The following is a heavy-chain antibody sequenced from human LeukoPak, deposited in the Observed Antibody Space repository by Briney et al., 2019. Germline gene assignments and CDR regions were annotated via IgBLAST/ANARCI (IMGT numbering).Heavy chain of an antibody. CDR2: IIPILGIA. Sequence: GSSVKVSCKASGGTFSSYAISWVRQAPGQGLEWMGRIIPILGIANYAQKFQGRVTITADKSTSTAYMELSSLRSEDTAVYYCARGGFTYYCDSSGYFHWGQGTLVTVSS. CDR1: GGTFSSYA. J-gene: IGHJ4*02. D-gene: IGHD3-22*01. V-gene: IGHV1-69*04. CDR3: ARGGFTYYCDSSGYFH.